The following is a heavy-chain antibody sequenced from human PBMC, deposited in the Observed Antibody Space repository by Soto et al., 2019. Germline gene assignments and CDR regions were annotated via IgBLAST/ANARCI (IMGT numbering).Heavy chain of an antibody. CDR3: ARAGGRTYYYYGMDV. J-gene: IGHJ6*02. CDR1: AGTFNNYA. Sequence: QEQLVQSGPEVKKPGSSVTVSCKASAGTFNNYAICWVRQAPGQGLEWMGGTIPLFSTSSYAQKFQGRVTITADKSTSTVYMEMRNLKSEDTALYYCARAGGRTYYYYGMDVWGQGTTVTVS. V-gene: IGHV1-69*06. CDR2: TIPLFSTS. D-gene: IGHD2-15*01.